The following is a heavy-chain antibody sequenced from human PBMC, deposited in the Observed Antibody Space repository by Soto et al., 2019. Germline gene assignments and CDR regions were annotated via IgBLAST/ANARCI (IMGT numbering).Heavy chain of an antibody. J-gene: IGHJ6*02. V-gene: IGHV3-23*01. Sequence: EVQLLESGGGLVQPGGSLRLSCAASGFTFSSYAMSWVRQAPGKGLEWVSALSGSGGSTYYADSVKGRFTISRDNSKNTLYLQMTSLRAEDTAVYYCAKPLYPRYYYGMDVWGQGTTVTVSS. CDR2: LSGSGGST. CDR1: GFTFSSYA. CDR3: AKPLYPRYYYGMDV.